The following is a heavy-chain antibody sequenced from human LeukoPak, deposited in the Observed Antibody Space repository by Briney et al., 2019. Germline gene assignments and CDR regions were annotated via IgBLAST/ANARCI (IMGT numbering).Heavy chain of an antibody. CDR1: GFTFDDYG. J-gene: IGHJ4*02. V-gene: IGHV3-20*04. D-gene: IGHD3-22*01. CDR3: AREGESSGYYFDH. Sequence: PGGSLRLSCAASGFTFDDYGMSWVRQGPGRGLEWVSGINWNGDSTGYTDSLNGRFTISRDNAKNSLYLQMNSLRAEDTALYYCAREGESSGYYFDHWGQGTPVTVSS. CDR2: INWNGDST.